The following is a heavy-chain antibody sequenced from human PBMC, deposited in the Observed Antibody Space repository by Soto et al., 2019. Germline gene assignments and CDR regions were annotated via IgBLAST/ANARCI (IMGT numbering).Heavy chain of an antibody. CDR2: INPNSGNT. CDR1: GYTFTGYY. V-gene: IGHV1-2*02. J-gene: IGHJ6*02. D-gene: IGHD3-3*01. CDR3: ARVVRAGEFLEWLLSPSYYYYGMDV. Sequence: ASVKVSCKASGYTFTGYYMHWVRQAPGQGLEWMGWINPNSGNTNYAQKLQGRVTMTTDTSTSTAYMELRSLRSDDTAVYYCARVVRAGEFLEWLLSPSYYYYGMDVWGQGTTVTVSS.